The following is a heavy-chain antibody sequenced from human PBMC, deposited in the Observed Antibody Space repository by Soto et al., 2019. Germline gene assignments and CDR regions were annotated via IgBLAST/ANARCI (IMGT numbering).Heavy chain of an antibody. CDR2: IYYSGST. V-gene: IGHV4-39*01. Sequence: PSETMSLTCTVSGVSISSSSYYWGWIRQPPGKGLEWIGSIYYSGSTYYNPSLKSRVTISVDTSKNQFSLKLSSVTAADTAVYYCARMQWLTHFDYWGQGTLVTVS. D-gene: IGHD6-19*01. CDR3: ARMQWLTHFDY. J-gene: IGHJ4*02. CDR1: GVSISSSSYY.